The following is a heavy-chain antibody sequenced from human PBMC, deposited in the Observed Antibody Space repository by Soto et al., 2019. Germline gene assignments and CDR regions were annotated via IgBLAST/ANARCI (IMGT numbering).Heavy chain of an antibody. D-gene: IGHD2-2*01. CDR2: IYHSGST. V-gene: IGHV4-30-2*01. Sequence: SETLFLTCSFSCGSISSGGYSCSCICHPPGKGLEWIGYIYHSGSTYYNPSLKSRVTISVDRSKNQFSLKLSSVTAADTAVYYCARDSGGVVPPDYGMDVWGQGTTVTVSS. CDR1: CGSISSGGYS. CDR3: ARDSGGVVPPDYGMDV. J-gene: IGHJ6*02.